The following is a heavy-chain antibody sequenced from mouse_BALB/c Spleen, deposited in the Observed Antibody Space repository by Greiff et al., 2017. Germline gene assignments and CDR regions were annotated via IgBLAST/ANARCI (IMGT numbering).Heavy chain of an antibody. CDR3: ARHFPYGNYFDY. J-gene: IGHJ2*01. Sequence: EVMLVESGGGLVQPGGSLKLSCAASGFTFSSYTMSWVRQTPEKRLEWVAYISNGGGSTYYPDTVKGRFTISRDNAKNTLYLQMSSLKSEDTAMYYCARHFPYGNYFDYWGQGTTLTVSS. V-gene: IGHV5-12-2*01. CDR2: ISNGGGST. D-gene: IGHD2-10*02. CDR1: GFTFSSYT.